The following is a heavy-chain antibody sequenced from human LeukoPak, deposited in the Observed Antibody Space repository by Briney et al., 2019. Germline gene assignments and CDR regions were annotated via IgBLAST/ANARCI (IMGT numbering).Heavy chain of an antibody. CDR3: ARGGTVLRYFDYYYYGMDV. D-gene: IGHD3-9*01. V-gene: IGHV1-8*01. CDR1: GYTFTSYD. CDR2: MNPNSGNT. Sequence: ASVKVSCKASGYTFTSYDINWVRQATGQGLEWMGWMNPNSGNTGYAQKFQGRVTMTRNTSISTAYMELSSPRSEDTAVYYCARGGTVLRYFDYYYYGMDVWGQGTTVTVSS. J-gene: IGHJ6*02.